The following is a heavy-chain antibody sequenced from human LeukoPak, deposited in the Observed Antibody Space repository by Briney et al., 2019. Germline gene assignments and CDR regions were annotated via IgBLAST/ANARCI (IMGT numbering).Heavy chain of an antibody. CDR1: GYTFTSYD. CDR2: MNPNRGNT. V-gene: IGHV1-8*01. CDR3: ARGLCEDIVASPHYGMDV. Sequence: ASVTVSCKASGYTFTSYDINWVRQPTGQGLEWMGWMNPNRGNTGYAHKFQGRVTMTRNTSISTAYMELSSLRSEDAAVYYWARGLCEDIVASPHYGMDVWGQGATVTVSS. J-gene: IGHJ6*02. D-gene: IGHD5-12*01.